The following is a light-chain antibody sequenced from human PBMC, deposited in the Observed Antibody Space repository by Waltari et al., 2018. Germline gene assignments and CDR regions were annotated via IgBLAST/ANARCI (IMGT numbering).Light chain of an antibody. CDR2: YAS. J-gene: IGKJ4*01. V-gene: IGKV1-33*01. CDR3: QQYDDFPLT. CDR1: QDISNN. Sequence: DIQMTQSPSSLSASVGDRVTITCQASQDISNNLNWYQQKPEKALKLLISYASTLERGVPLRFSGSGSGTSFTFIISSLQPEDIAIYFCQQYDDFPLTFGGGTKIEIK.